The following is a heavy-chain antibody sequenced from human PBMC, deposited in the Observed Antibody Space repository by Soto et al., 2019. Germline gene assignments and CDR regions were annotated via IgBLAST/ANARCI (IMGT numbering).Heavy chain of an antibody. J-gene: IGHJ4*02. CDR2: IRSKANSYAT. D-gene: IGHD2-2*01. CDR1: GFTFSGSA. V-gene: IGHV3-73*02. CDR3: TIPYCSSTSCPDY. Sequence: EVQLVESGGGLVQPGGSLKLSCAASGFTFSGSAMHWVRQASGKGLEWVGRIRSKANSYATAYAASVKGRFTISRDDSKNTAYLQMNSLKTEDTAVYYFTIPYCSSTSCPDYWGQGTLVTVSS.